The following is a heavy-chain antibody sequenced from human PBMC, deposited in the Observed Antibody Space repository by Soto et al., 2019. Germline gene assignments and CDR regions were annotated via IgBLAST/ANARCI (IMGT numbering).Heavy chain of an antibody. Sequence: QVQLQESGPGLVKPSETLSLTCTVSGGSISSYYWSWIRHPPGTGLEWIGYIYYSGSTNYNPSLKSRVTISVYTAKNHFSLKLIAVTAADTAVYDCARLYSYYLIFAYWGKGTLVPVSS. CDR3: ARLYSYYLIFAY. D-gene: IGHD5-18*01. CDR2: IYYSGST. V-gene: IGHV4-59*01. CDR1: GGSISSYY. J-gene: IGHJ4*02.